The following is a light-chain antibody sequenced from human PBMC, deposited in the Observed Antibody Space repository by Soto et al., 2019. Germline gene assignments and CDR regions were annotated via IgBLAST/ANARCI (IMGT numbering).Light chain of an antibody. CDR3: SSYAASNNFYFV. CDR1: SSDVGGYNY. J-gene: IGLJ3*02. V-gene: IGLV2-8*01. Sequence: QSALTQPPSASGSPGQSVTISCTGTSSDVGGYNYVSWYQQYPGRAPKLMIYEVTKRPSGVPDRFSGSKSGNTASLTVSGLQAEYEADYYGSSYAASNNFYFVFVGGTKLTVL. CDR2: EVT.